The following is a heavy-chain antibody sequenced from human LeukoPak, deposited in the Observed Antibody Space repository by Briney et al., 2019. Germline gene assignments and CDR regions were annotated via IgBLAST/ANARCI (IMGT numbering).Heavy chain of an antibody. CDR3: ARDSTVTTYSFDY. D-gene: IGHD4-17*01. CDR2: IYHSGST. J-gene: IGHJ4*02. Sequence: SETLSLTCAVSGGSISSSNWWSWVRQPPGKGLEWIGEIYHSGSTNYNPPLKSRVTISVDKSKKQFSLKLSSVTAADTAVYYCARDSTVTTYSFDYWGQGTLVTVSS. CDR1: GGSISSSNW. V-gene: IGHV4-4*02.